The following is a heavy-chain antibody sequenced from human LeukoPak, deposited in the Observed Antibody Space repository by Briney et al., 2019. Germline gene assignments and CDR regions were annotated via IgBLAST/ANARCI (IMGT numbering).Heavy chain of an antibody. Sequence: PGGSLRLSCAASGFTFSSYSMNWVRQAPGKGLEWVSSIISSSSYIYYADSVKGRFTIYRDNAKNSLYLQMNSLRAEDTAVYYCARGDGGAITMVRGIMGAFDIWGQGTMVTVSS. D-gene: IGHD3-10*01. V-gene: IGHV3-21*01. CDR1: GFTFSSYS. J-gene: IGHJ3*02. CDR3: ARGDGGAITMVRGIMGAFDI. CDR2: IISSSSYI.